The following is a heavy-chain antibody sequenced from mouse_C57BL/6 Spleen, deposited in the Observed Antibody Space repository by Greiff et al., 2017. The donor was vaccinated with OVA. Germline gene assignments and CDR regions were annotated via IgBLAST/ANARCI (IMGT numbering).Heavy chain of an antibody. D-gene: IGHD1-1*01. CDR1: GYTFTDYN. Sequence: EVKLQESGPELVKPGASVKMSCKASGYTFTDYNMHWVKQSPGKSLEWIGYINPNNGGTSYNQKFKGKATLTVNKSSSTAYMELRSLTSEDSAVYYCARKGPTTVVAEGNYYAMDYWGQGTSVTVSS. J-gene: IGHJ4*01. CDR2: INPNNGGT. V-gene: IGHV1-22*01. CDR3: ARKGPTTVVAEGNYYAMDY.